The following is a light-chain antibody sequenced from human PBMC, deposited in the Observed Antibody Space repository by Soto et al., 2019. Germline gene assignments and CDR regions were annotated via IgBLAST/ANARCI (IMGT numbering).Light chain of an antibody. CDR2: DVS. V-gene: IGLV2-11*01. Sequence: QSVLTQPRSASGSPGQSITISCTGTSSDVGGYNYVSWYQQHPAKAPKLIIFDVSKRPSGVPNRFSGSKSGNTASLTISGLWAEDEADYYCCSYVGRNTDVFGTGTKLTVL. J-gene: IGLJ1*01. CDR3: CSYVGRNTDV. CDR1: SSDVGGYNY.